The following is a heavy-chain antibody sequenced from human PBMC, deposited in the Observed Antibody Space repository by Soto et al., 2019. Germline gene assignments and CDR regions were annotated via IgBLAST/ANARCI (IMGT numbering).Heavy chain of an antibody. CDR2: IYYSGST. V-gene: IGHV4-59*01. J-gene: IGHJ4*02. CDR3: ARDLVSAGIDY. D-gene: IGHD6-19*01. CDR1: GGSINNNY. Sequence: SETLSLTCTVSGGSINNNYWSWIRQPPGKGLEWIGYIYYSGSTNYNPSLKSRATILVDTSKNQFSLRLSAVTAADTAVYYCARDLVSAGIDYWGQGTLVTVSS.